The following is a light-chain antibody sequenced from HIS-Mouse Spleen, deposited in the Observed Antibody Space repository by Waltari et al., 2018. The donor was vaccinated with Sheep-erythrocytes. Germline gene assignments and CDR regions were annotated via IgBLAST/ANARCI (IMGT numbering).Light chain of an antibody. V-gene: IGLV2-23*01. J-gene: IGLJ3*02. Sequence: QSALTQPASVSGSPGQSITISCTRTSTDVGSSNLVSWYHQHPGKAPKLMIYEGSKRPSGVSNRFSGSKSGNTASLTISGLQAEDEADYYCCSYAGSSTPWVFGGGTKLTVL. CDR1: STDVGSSNL. CDR2: EGS. CDR3: CSYAGSSTPWV.